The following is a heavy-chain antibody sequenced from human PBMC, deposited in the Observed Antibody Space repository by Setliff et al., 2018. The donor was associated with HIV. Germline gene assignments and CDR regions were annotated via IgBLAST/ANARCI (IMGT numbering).Heavy chain of an antibody. CDR2: IYYSGST. J-gene: IGHJ4*02. Sequence: SSETLSLTCTVSGGSISSFYWTWIRQPPGKGLEWIGYIYYSGSTNYNPSLKSRLTISVDTSKNQVSLKLSSVIAAETAVYYCARHAAGPDGPFDYWGQGTLVTVSS. CDR1: GGSISSFY. V-gene: IGHV4-59*08. CDR3: ARHAAGPDGPFDY.